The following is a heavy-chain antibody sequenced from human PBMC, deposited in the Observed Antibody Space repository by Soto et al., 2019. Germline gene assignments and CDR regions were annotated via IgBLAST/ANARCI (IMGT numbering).Heavy chain of an antibody. V-gene: IGHV4-59*01. J-gene: IGHJ4*02. CDR2: IYYSGST. CDR3: ARDKGYCSGGSCYGPNFDY. CDR1: GGSISSYY. Sequence: SETLSLTCTVSGGSISSYYWSWIRQPPGKGLERIGYIYYSGSTNYNPSLKSRVTISVDTSKNQFSLKLSSVTAADTAVFYCARDKGYCSGGSCYGPNFDYWGQGTLVTVSS. D-gene: IGHD2-15*01.